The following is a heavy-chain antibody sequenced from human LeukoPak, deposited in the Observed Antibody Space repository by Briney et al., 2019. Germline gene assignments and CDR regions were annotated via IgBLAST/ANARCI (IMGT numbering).Heavy chain of an antibody. CDR3: ARESMYYYDSSGYPNNYAFDI. Sequence: GGSLRLSCAASGFTFSDHYMDWVRQAPGKGLEWVGRTRKKTNSYTTEYAASVKGRFTISRDDSKNSLYLQMNILKAEDTAVYYCARESMYYYDSSGYPNNYAFDIRGQGTMVTVSS. D-gene: IGHD3-22*01. CDR2: TRKKTNSYTT. V-gene: IGHV3-72*01. J-gene: IGHJ3*02. CDR1: GFTFSDHY.